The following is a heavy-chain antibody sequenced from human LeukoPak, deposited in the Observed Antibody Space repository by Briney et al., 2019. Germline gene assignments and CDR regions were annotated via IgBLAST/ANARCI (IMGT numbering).Heavy chain of an antibody. CDR2: IYYSGNT. V-gene: IGHV4-39*01. Sequence: PSETLSLTCTVSGVSISSSNSYWGWIRQPPGKGLEWIGSIYYSGNTYYNASLKSQVSISIDTSKNQFSLRLTSVTAADTAVYYCARGSSSLNYYYYMDVWGKGTTVTVSS. D-gene: IGHD6-13*01. J-gene: IGHJ6*03. CDR3: ARGSSSLNYYYYMDV. CDR1: GVSISSSNSY.